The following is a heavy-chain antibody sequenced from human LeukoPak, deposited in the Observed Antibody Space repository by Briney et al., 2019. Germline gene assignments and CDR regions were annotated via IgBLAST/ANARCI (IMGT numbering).Heavy chain of an antibody. V-gene: IGHV4-34*01. D-gene: IGHD1-1*01. CDR2: INHSGST. CDR3: ASSRYNLSFDY. Sequence: PGGSLRLSCAASGFTFSSCSMNWVRQPPGKGLEWIGEINHSGSTNYNPSLKSRVTISVDTSKNQFSLKLSSVTAADTAVYYCASSRYNLSFDYWDQGTLVTVSS. J-gene: IGHJ4*02. CDR1: GFTFSSCS.